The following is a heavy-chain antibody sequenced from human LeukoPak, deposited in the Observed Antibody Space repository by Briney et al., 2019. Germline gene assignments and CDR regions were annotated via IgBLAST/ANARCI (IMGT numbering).Heavy chain of an antibody. CDR2: IYYTGST. Sequence: SETLSLTCIVSGGSISSGGYYWSWIRQHPGKGLEWIAYIYYTGSTHYNPSLKSRLTISVDTSKNHFSLRLSSMTAADTAVYYCARVPSVIDAFDIWGQGTMVTVSS. V-gene: IGHV4-31*03. D-gene: IGHD2-21*01. CDR3: ARVPSVIDAFDI. J-gene: IGHJ3*02. CDR1: GGSISSGGYY.